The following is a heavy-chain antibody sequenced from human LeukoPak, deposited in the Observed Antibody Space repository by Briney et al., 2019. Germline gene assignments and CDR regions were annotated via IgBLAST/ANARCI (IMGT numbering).Heavy chain of an antibody. CDR2: IYYSGST. CDR3: ARGAPYYYDSSGYYLSY. D-gene: IGHD3-22*01. Sequence: PSETLSLTCTVSGGSISSYYWSWIRQPPGKGLEWIGYIYYSGSTNYNPSLKSRVTISVDTSKNQFSLKLSSVTAADTAVYYCARGAPYYYDSSGYYLSYWGQGTLVTVSS. V-gene: IGHV4-59*12. CDR1: GGSISSYY. J-gene: IGHJ4*02.